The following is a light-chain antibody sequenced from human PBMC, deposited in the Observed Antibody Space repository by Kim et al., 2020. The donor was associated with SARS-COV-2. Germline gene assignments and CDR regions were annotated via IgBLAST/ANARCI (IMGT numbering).Light chain of an antibody. CDR1: SSNIGKNY. CDR2: DDN. CDR3: GTWDGSLSAVV. V-gene: IGLV1-51*01. J-gene: IGLJ2*01. Sequence: GQTVTISCSGSSSNIGKNYVSWYQQLPGTAPTHLIYDDNKRPSGIPDRSSGSKTGSTATLGITGRQTGDEADYYCGTWDGSLSAVVFGGGTQLTVL.